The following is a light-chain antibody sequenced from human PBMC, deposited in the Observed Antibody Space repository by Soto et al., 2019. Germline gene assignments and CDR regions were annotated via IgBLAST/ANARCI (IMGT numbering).Light chain of an antibody. V-gene: IGLV2-23*02. CDR2: EVS. CDR1: SSYVGSYNL. Sequence: QSALTRPASVSGSPGQSITISCTGTSSYVGSYNLVSWYQQHPGKAPKLMIYEVSKRPSGVSNRFSGSKSGNTASLTISGLQAEDEADYYCCSYAGSSTLVFGTGTKVTVL. J-gene: IGLJ1*01. CDR3: CSYAGSSTLV.